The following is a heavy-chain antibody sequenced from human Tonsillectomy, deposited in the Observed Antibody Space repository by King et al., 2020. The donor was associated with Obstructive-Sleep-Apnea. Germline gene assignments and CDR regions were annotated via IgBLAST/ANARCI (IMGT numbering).Heavy chain of an antibody. V-gene: IGHV2-5*02. J-gene: IGHJ4*02. CDR3: AHRYIATTGTYFFAY. D-gene: IGHD1-1*01. Sequence: TLKESGPALVKPPQTLTLTCTFSGFSLSTRGVAVGWIRQPPGQALEWLALIHWDDDKHYSPSLKNRLTITKDTSENQVVLTMTNMDPVDTATYYCAHRYIATTGTYFFAYWGQGTLVTVSS. CDR2: IHWDDDK. CDR1: GFSLSTRGVA.